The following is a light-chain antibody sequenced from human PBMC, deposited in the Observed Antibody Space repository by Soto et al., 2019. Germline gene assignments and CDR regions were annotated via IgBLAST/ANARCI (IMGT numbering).Light chain of an antibody. CDR3: QQYGSSGT. Sequence: DVQMTQSPSTLSASVGDRVTITCRASQSINNLLAWYQQKPGKAPKFLIYDVSTLESGVPSRFSGSGSGTEFTLTISRLEPEDFAVYYCQQYGSSGTFGQGTKVDIK. J-gene: IGKJ1*01. V-gene: IGKV1-5*01. CDR2: DVS. CDR1: QSINNL.